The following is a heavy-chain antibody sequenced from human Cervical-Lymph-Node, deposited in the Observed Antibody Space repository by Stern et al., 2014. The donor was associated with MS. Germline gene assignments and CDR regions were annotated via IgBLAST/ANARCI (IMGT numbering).Heavy chain of an antibody. CDR2: AHYSGST. V-gene: IGHV4-59*01. Sequence: VQLEESGPGLVKPSETLSVTCSVSGDSISGYYWSWIRQPPGKGLEWIGFAHYSGSTDYNSSLKSRVTISVDPSRTRFSLRLSSVTAADTAVYFCARDLTGDFNYYYGMDVWGPGTTVTVSS. CDR1: GDSISGYY. D-gene: IGHD7-27*01. J-gene: IGHJ6*02. CDR3: ARDLTGDFNYYYGMDV.